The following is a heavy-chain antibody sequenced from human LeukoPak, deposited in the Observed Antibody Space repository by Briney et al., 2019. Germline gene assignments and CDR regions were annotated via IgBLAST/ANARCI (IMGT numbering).Heavy chain of an antibody. J-gene: IGHJ4*02. V-gene: IGHV4-4*07. CDR3: AKDSSTWGNLAGHFDS. CDR2: FYASGTT. D-gene: IGHD6-13*01. Sequence: PSETLSLTCTVFGGSIVSHYWNWIRQPAGRGLEWIGRFYASGTTNTSPSLKSRVTMPVDTSKNQFSLKLSSVTAADTAVYYCAKDSSTWGNLAGHFDSWGQGTLVTVSS. CDR1: GGSIVSHY.